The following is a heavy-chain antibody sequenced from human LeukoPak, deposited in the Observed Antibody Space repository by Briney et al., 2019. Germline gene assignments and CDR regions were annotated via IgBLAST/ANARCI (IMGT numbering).Heavy chain of an antibody. V-gene: IGHV4-59*11. CDR2: IYYSGST. J-gene: IGHJ6*03. CDR3: ARERFLLDYYGSGSYHNYYYYYMDV. Sequence: SETLSLTCTVSGGSISSHYWSWIRQPPGKGLEWIGYIYYSGSTNYNPSLKSRVTISVDTSKNQFSLKLSSVTAADTAVYYCARERFLLDYYGSGSYHNYYYYYMDVWGKGTTVTVSS. CDR1: GGSISSHY. D-gene: IGHD3-10*01.